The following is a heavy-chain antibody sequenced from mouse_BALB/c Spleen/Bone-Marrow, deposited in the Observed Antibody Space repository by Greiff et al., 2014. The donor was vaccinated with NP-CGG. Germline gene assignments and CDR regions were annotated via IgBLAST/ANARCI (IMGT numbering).Heavy chain of an antibody. CDR1: GYSFIGYF. V-gene: IGHV1-20*02. Sequence: EVKLVESGPETVKPGASVRISCKASGYSFIGYFINWVMQSHGKSLEWIGRINPYNADSLYNQKFRGKATLTVDKSSSTAHMELRSLASEDSAVYYCSRGGDYWGQGTTLTVSS. CDR3: SRGGDY. CDR2: INPYNADS. J-gene: IGHJ2*01.